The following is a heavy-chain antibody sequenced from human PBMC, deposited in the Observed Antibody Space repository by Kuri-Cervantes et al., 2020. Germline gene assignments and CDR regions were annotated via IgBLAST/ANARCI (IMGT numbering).Heavy chain of an antibody. D-gene: IGHD3-3*01. J-gene: IGHJ4*02. CDR3: ARDGVARYYDFWSGCYYLAGHDYYFDY. V-gene: IGHV1-2*02. Sequence: ASVKVSCKASGYTFTGYYMHWVRQAPGQGLEWMGWINPNSGGTNYAQKFQGRVTMTRDTSISTAYMELSRLRSDDTAVYYCARDGVARYYDFWSGCYYLAGHDYYFDYWGQGTLVTVSS. CDR1: GYTFTGYY. CDR2: INPNSGGT.